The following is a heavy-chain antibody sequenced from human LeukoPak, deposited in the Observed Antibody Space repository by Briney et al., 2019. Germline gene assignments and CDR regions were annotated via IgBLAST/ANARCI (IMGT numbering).Heavy chain of an antibody. V-gene: IGHV3-23*01. J-gene: IGHJ4*02. CDR3: AKEWAVAGTPILDY. CDR1: VFTFSTYA. Sequence: PGGSLRLSCAASVFTFSTYAISWVRQVPGKGWEWGSGIPATGGGTYYSGSVEGRFTISRDNSKNTLYLQMNSLRVEDTAVYYCAKEWAVAGTPILDYWGQGTLVTVSS. CDR2: IPATGGGT. D-gene: IGHD6-19*01.